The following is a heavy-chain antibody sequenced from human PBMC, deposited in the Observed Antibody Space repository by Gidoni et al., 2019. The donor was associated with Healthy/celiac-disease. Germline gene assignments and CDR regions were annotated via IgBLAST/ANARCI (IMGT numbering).Heavy chain of an antibody. V-gene: IGHV1-8*01. Sequence: QVQLVQSGAEGKKPGASVKVSCKASGYTCTSYCINWVRQATGQGLEWRGWMNPNSGNTGYAKKFQGRVTMTRNTSISTAYMELSSLGSEDTAVYYCARESPTDYDIFGLGYWGQGTLVTVSS. CDR2: MNPNSGNT. D-gene: IGHD3-9*01. CDR1: GYTCTSYC. J-gene: IGHJ4*02. CDR3: ARESPTDYDIFGLGY.